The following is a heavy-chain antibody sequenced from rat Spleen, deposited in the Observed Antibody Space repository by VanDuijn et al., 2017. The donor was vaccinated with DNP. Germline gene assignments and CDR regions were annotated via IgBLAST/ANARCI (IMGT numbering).Heavy chain of an antibody. CDR1: GFTFSDYN. V-gene: IGHV5-7*01. Sequence: EVHLVESGGGLVQPGGSLKLSCAASGFTFSDYNMAWVRQAPKTGLEWVATISYDGSRTSYRDSVKGRFTISRDNAESTLYLQMNSLRSEDMATYYCIRWNSGHFDYWGQGVMVTVSS. J-gene: IGHJ2*01. D-gene: IGHD4-3*01. CDR3: IRWNSGHFDY. CDR2: ISYDGSRT.